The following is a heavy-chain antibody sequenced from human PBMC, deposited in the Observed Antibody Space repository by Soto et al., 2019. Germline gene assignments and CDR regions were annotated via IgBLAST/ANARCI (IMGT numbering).Heavy chain of an antibody. CDR3: ARERGPTTVASNANWRRRWFDP. J-gene: IGHJ5*02. V-gene: IGHV1-18*04. CDR1: GYTFTSYG. Sequence: QVQLVQSGAEVKKPGASVKVSCKASGYTFTSYGISWVRQAPGQGLEWMGWISAYNGNTNYAQKLQGRVTMTTDTSTSTAYMELRSLRSDDTAVYYCARERGPTTVASNANWRRRWFDPWGQGTLVTVSS. CDR2: ISAYNGNT. D-gene: IGHD4-17*01.